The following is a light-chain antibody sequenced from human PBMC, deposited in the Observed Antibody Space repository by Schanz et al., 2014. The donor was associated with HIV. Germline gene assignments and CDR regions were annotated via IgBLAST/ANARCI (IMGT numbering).Light chain of an antibody. V-gene: IGLV2-8*01. CDR3: SSFAGRRNLL. CDR2: EVS. Sequence: QSALTQPASMAGSPGQSITLSCTGTSSDVGAYNHVSWYQQHPGKAPKLMIYEVSKRPSGVPDRFSGSKSGNTASLTISGLQADDEADYYCSSFAGRRNLLFGGGTKVTVL. CDR1: SSDVGAYNH. J-gene: IGLJ3*02.